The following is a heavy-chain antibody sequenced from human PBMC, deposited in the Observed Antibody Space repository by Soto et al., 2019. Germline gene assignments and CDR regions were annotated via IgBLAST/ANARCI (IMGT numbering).Heavy chain of an antibody. Sequence: PGGSLRLSCTASGFTFGDYAMSWFRQAPGKGLEWVGFIRSKAYGGTTEYAASVKGRFTISRDDSKSIAYLQMNSLKTEDTAVYYCTRDRQLWAPGLLSYWGQGTLVTVSS. J-gene: IGHJ4*02. V-gene: IGHV3-49*03. CDR2: IRSKAYGGTT. D-gene: IGHD5-18*01. CDR3: TRDRQLWAPGLLSY. CDR1: GFTFGDYA.